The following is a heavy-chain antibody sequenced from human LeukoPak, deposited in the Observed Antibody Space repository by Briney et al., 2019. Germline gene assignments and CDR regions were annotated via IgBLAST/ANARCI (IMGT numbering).Heavy chain of an antibody. CDR2: INHSGST. J-gene: IGHJ4*02. CDR3: ARASVYSSSWYRGWNYFDY. V-gene: IGHV4-34*01. Sequence: SETLSLTCAVYGGSFSGYYWSWIRPPPGKGLEWNGEINHSGSTNYNPSLKSRVTIPVDTSKNQFSLKLSSVTAADTAVYYCARASVYSSSWYRGWNYFDYWGQGTLVTVSS. D-gene: IGHD6-13*01. CDR1: GGSFSGYY.